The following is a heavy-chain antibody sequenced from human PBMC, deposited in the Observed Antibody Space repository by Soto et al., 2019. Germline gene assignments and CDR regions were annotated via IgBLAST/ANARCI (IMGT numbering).Heavy chain of an antibody. Sequence: PSETLSLTCSVSGGSISSGDNYWSWIRQPPGKGLECIGYILNSGRAHYTPSLRSRLAISVDTSRNQSSLKLSSVTAADTAVYYCARTSWFGELSFDYWGRGTLVTVSS. CDR3: ARTSWFGELSFDY. V-gene: IGHV4-30-4*01. D-gene: IGHD3-10*01. CDR1: GGSISSGDNY. J-gene: IGHJ4*02. CDR2: ILNSGRA.